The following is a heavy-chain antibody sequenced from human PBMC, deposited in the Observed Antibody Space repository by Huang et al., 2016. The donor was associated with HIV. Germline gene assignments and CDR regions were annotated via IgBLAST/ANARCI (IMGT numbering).Heavy chain of an antibody. CDR2: ISNEGSTK. J-gene: IGHJ4*02. CDR1: GFPFSNYA. CDR3: ARSEPSRYYFDY. Sequence: QVQLVESGGGVVQPGTSLRLSCAASGFPFSNYAMNWFRQAPGKGLEWVAVISNEGSTKYYADSVKGRFTISRDNSKNTVYLQMNSLRAEDTAVYYCARSEPSRYYFDYWGQGTLVTVSS. V-gene: IGHV3-30-3*01.